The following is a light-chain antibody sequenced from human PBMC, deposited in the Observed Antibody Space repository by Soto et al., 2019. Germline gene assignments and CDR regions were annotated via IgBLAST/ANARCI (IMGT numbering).Light chain of an antibody. CDR1: QSLSSNS. CDR3: QQYGSSLSYT. V-gene: IGKV3-20*01. Sequence: EIVLTQSPGTLSLSPGEGAALSCRASQSLSSNSLAWYQHKPGQAPRLRIYGASSKATGVPDRFYGTGSGTDFTLTISRLEPEDFAVYYCQQYGSSLSYTFGQETKLEIK. CDR2: GAS. J-gene: IGKJ2*01.